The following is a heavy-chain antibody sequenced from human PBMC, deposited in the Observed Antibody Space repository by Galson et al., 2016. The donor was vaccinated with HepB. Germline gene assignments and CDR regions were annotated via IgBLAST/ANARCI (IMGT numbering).Heavy chain of an antibody. J-gene: IGHJ5*02. D-gene: IGHD2-15*01. CDR2: IYASGST. V-gene: IGHV4-4*07. CDR3: AREDRSGKGNWLDP. Sequence: ETLSLTCAVSGGSIFSSYYWNWIRQPAGKGLEWIGRIYASGSTDYNPSLKSRVTMSVDTSTNQFSLKLTSVTAADTAVYYCAREDRSGKGNWLDPWGPGTLVTVSS. CDR1: GGSIFSSYY.